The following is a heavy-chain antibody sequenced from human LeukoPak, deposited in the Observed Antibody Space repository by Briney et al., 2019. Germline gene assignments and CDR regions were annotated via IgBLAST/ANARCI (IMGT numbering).Heavy chain of an antibody. Sequence: PGGSLRLSCAASGFTFSSYAMSWVRQAPGKGLEWVANIKQDGSEKYYVDSVKGRFTISRDNAKNSLYLQMNSLRAEDTAVYYCARDSKDYWGQGTLVTVSS. J-gene: IGHJ4*02. CDR2: IKQDGSEK. CDR1: GFTFSSYA. CDR3: ARDSKDY. D-gene: IGHD2-2*01. V-gene: IGHV3-7*01.